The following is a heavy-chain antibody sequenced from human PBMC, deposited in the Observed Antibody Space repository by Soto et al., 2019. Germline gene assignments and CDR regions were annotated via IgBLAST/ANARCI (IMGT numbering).Heavy chain of an antibody. CDR2: PYYRSKWYN. J-gene: IGHJ6*02. Sequence: TLSLACAISGDSVSSNSAAWKWIRPSTSRGLEWLGRPYYRSKWYNHYAVSSKSRIAVDPSTSKIQFSLQLYSVSPEDTAVYYCPMHLTSSVAQPRIHFYYGMDVWGQGTTVTVSS. D-gene: IGHD6-19*01. V-gene: IGHV6-1*01. CDR3: PMHLTSSVAQPRIHFYYGMDV. CDR1: GDSVSSNSAA.